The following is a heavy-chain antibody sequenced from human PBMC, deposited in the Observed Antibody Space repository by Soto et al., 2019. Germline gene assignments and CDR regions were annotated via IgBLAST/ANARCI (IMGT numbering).Heavy chain of an antibody. V-gene: IGHV4-39*01. J-gene: IGHJ5*02. D-gene: IGHD6-13*01. CDR1: GGSISSSSYY. Sequence: SETLSLTCTVSGGSISSSSYYWGWIRQPPGKGLEWIGSIYYSGSTYYNPSLKSRVTISVDTSKNQFSLKLSSVTAADTAVYYCARLGRTAAASGWFDPWGQGTLVTVSS. CDR3: ARLGRTAAASGWFDP. CDR2: IYYSGST.